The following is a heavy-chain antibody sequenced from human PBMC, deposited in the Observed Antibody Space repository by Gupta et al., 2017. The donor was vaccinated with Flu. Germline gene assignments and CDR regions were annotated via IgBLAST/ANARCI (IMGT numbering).Heavy chain of an antibody. CDR3: ARAGLSGSQTYYYYAMDV. V-gene: IGHV3-48*04. J-gene: IGHJ6*02. CDR2: ISYSTSTI. CDR1: YS. D-gene: IGHD3-10*01. Sequence: YSMKWVRQAPVKGLEWVSYISYSTSTIYYADSVKGRFTISRDNAKNSLYLQMNSLRAEDTAVYYCARAGLSGSQTYYYYAMDVWGQGTTVTVSS.